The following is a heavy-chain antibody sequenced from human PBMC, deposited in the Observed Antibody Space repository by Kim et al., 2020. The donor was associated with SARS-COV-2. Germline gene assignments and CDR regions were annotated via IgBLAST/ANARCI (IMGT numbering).Heavy chain of an antibody. V-gene: IGHV1-46*01. Sequence: QKFQGRVTMNRETSTSTVYMELSSLRSEDTAVYYCAREMGYGATYNWFDPWGQGTLVTVSS. J-gene: IGHJ5*02. D-gene: IGHD4-17*01. CDR3: AREMGYGATYNWFDP.